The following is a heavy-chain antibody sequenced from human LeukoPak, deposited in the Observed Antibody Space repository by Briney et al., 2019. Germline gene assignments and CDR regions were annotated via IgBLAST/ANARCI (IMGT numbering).Heavy chain of an antibody. CDR2: ISYDGSNK. J-gene: IGHJ4*02. D-gene: IGHD3-10*01. V-gene: IGHV3-30*18. CDR3: AKDAGGFGQFTFDY. CDR1: GFTFSSYC. Sequence: GGSLRLSCAASGFTFSSYCMHWVRQAPGKGLEWVAFISYDGSNKYYAASVKGRFTISRDNSKNRLYLQMNSLRAEDTAVYYCAKDAGGFGQFTFDYWGKGTVVPVP.